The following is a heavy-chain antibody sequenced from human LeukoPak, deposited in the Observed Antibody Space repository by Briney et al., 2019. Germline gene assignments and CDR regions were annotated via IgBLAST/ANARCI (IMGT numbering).Heavy chain of an antibody. Sequence: GASVTVSCKASGYTFTSYGISWVRQAPGQGGEWMGWISAYNGNTNYAQKLQGRVTMTTDTSTSTAYMELRSLRSDDTAVYYCARLGKRETYYDFWSGYYSGFYYYYYMDVWGKGTTVTVSS. CDR2: ISAYNGNT. CDR1: GYTFTSYG. D-gene: IGHD3-3*01. CDR3: ARLGKRETYYDFWSGYYSGFYYYYYMDV. V-gene: IGHV1-18*01. J-gene: IGHJ6*03.